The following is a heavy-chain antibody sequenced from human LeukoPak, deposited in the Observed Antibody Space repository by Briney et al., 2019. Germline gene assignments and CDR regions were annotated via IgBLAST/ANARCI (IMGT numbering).Heavy chain of an antibody. CDR1: GGTFSSYA. CDR2: IIPILGIA. J-gene: IGHJ4*02. V-gene: IGHV1-69*04. Sequence: ASVKVSCKASGGTFSSYAISWVRQAPGQGLEWMGRIIPILGIANYAQEFQGRVTITADKSTSTAYMELSSLRSEDTAVYYCARDHPHIVVVPAANYFDYWGQGTLVTVSS. CDR3: ARDHPHIVVVPAANYFDY. D-gene: IGHD2-2*01.